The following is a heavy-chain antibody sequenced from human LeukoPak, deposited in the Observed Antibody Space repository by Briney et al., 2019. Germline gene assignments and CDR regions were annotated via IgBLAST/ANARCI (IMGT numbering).Heavy chain of an antibody. J-gene: IGHJ4*02. V-gene: IGHV1-2*02. CDR2: INPNNGGT. Sequence: GASVKVSCKASGYTFNGYYMHWVRQAPGQELEWMGWINPNNGGTKYAQNFQGRVTMTRDTSISTAYMELDRLRFDDTAVYYCARDSGEVPDYWGQGTLVTVSS. CDR3: ARDSGEVPDY. D-gene: IGHD3-10*01. CDR1: GYTFNGYY.